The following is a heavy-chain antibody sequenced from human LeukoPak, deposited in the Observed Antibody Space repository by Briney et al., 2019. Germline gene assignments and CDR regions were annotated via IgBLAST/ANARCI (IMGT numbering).Heavy chain of an antibody. J-gene: IGHJ5*02. CDR1: GGSISSGDYY. CDR2: INHSGST. D-gene: IGHD3-10*01. V-gene: IGHV4-30-4*08. CDR3: ARGAYGSGSYNWFDP. Sequence: SQTLSLTCTVSGGSISSGDYYWSWIRQPPGKGLEWIGEINHSGSTNYNPSLKSRVTISVDTSKNQFSLKLSSVTAADTAVYYCARGAYGSGSYNWFDPWGQGTLVTVSS.